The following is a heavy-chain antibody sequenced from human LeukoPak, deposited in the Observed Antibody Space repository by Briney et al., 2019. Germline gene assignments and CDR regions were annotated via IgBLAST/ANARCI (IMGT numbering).Heavy chain of an antibody. D-gene: IGHD3-16*01. CDR2: MNPNSGNT. V-gene: IGHV1-8*01. CDR3: ARVLGQRYALYNYYMDV. CDR1: GYTFSDYD. J-gene: IGHJ6*03. Sequence: SVRVSCEASGYTFSDYDINWVRQGTGQGLEWMGWMNPNSGNTGFAQKFEGRVTISSNTSISTAYMEVSNLTSEDTAVYYCARVLGQRYALYNYYMDVWGKGTTVTVSS.